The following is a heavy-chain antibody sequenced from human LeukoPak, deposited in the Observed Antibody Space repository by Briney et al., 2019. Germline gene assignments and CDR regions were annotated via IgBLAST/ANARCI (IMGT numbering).Heavy chain of an antibody. V-gene: IGHV1-8*01. CDR2: MDPNSGNT. Sequence: ASVKVPCKASGYTFTSYDINWVRQATGQGLEWMGWMDPNSGNTGYAQKFQGRVTMTRNTSISTAYMELSSLRSEDTAVYYCARGYGSGSYYWPDSWFDPWGQGTLVTVSS. J-gene: IGHJ5*02. D-gene: IGHD3-10*01. CDR1: GYTFTSYD. CDR3: ARGYGSGSYYWPDSWFDP.